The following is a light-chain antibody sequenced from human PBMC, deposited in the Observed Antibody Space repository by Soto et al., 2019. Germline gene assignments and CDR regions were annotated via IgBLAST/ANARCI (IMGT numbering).Light chain of an antibody. CDR1: QSISSW. V-gene: IGKV1-5*03. CDR3: HSRA. CDR2: KAS. Sequence: DIQMTQSPSSLSASVGDEVTITCRASQSISSWLAWYQQKPGKAPKLLIYKASSLESGVPSRFSGSGSGTEFTLTISSLQPDDFATYFCHSRAFGQGTRLEIK. J-gene: IGKJ5*01.